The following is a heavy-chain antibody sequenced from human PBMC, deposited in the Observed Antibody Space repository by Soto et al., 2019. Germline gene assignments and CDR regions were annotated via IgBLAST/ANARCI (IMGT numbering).Heavy chain of an antibody. D-gene: IGHD3-10*01. V-gene: IGHV3-30-3*01. J-gene: IGHJ6*02. CDR3: ARGKRQGVRTKDYYYGMDV. CDR1: GFTFSSYA. Sequence: QVQLVESGGGVVQPGRSLRLSCAASGFTFSSYAMHWVRQAPGKGLEWVAVISYDGSNKYYADSVKGRFTISRDNSKNTLYLQMNSLRAEDTAVYYCARGKRQGVRTKDYYYGMDVWGQGTTVTVSS. CDR2: ISYDGSNK.